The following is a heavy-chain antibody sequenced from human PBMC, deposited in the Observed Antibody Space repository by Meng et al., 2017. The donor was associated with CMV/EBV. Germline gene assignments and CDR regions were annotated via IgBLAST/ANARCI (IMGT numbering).Heavy chain of an antibody. CDR3: ARDRTGYPFDY. V-gene: IGHV3-11*05. CDR1: GFTFSDYY. CDR2: ISSSSSYT. Sequence: GRLVGSGGGLVKPVGSLGLSCAASGFTFSDYYMSWICQAPGKGLEWVSYISSSSSYTNYADSVKGRFTISRDNAKNSLYLQMNSLRAEDTAVYYCARDRTGYPFDYWGQGTLVTVSS. J-gene: IGHJ4*02. D-gene: IGHD3/OR15-3a*01.